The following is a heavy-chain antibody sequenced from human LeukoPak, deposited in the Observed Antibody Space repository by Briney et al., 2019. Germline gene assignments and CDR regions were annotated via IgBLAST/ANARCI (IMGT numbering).Heavy chain of an antibody. D-gene: IGHD3-3*01. CDR3: ASDYDFWSGYYPQPFGF. J-gene: IGHJ4*02. CDR1: GFTFSSYS. V-gene: IGHV3-21*01. Sequence: PGGSLRLSCAASGFTFSSYSMNWVRQAPGKGLEWVSSISSSSSYIYYADSVKGRFTISRDNAKNSLYLQMNSLRAEDTAVYYCASDYDFWSGYYPQPFGFWGQGTLVTVSS. CDR2: ISSSSSYI.